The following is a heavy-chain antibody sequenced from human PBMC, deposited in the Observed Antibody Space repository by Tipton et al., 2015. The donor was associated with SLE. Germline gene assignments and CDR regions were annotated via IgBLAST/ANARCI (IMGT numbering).Heavy chain of an antibody. CDR2: INYSGTT. D-gene: IGHD3-16*01. CDR3: ARAIGVNYFNF. V-gene: IGHV4-39*02. Sequence: TLSLTCALSGDSINNNNYYWGWIRQPPGKGLEWIGNINYSGTTYFNPSLKTRITISVDRSMVHFSLRLVSVTAADTAVYYCARAIGVNYFNFWGQGILVNVSP. CDR1: GDSINNNNYY. J-gene: IGHJ4*02.